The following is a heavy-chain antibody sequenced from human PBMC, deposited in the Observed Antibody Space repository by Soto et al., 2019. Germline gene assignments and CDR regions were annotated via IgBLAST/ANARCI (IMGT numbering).Heavy chain of an antibody. Sequence: QLQLQESGPGLVKPSETLSLTCTVSGGSISSSSYFWGWIRQPPGKGLEWIGSIYYSGSTYYNPSLSSGVTVSVDTSMNQFSLQLSSVTAADTAVYYCARHPSDFWFDPWGQGTLVTVSS. V-gene: IGHV4-39*01. D-gene: IGHD2-21*02. J-gene: IGHJ5*02. CDR3: ARHPSDFWFDP. CDR2: IYYSGST. CDR1: GGSISSSSYF.